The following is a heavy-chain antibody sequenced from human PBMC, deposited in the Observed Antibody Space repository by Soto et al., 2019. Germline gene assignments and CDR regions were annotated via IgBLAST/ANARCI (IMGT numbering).Heavy chain of an antibody. CDR2: IYYSGST. V-gene: IGHV4-30-4*01. Sequence: SETLSLTCTVSGGSISSGDYYWSWIRQPPGKGLEWIGYIYYSGSTYYNPSLKSRVTISVDTSKNQFSLKLSSVTAADTAVYCCARSGYGSGLIVLGQNWFDPWGQGTLVTVSS. CDR3: ARSGYGSGLIVLGQNWFDP. D-gene: IGHD3-10*01. J-gene: IGHJ5*02. CDR1: GGSISSGDYY.